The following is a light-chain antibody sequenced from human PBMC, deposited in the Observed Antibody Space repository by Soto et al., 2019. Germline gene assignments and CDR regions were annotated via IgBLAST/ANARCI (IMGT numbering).Light chain of an antibody. Sequence: EIVMTQSPATLSVSPGERATLSCRASQSVSSNLAWYQQKPGQAPRLLIYGASTRATGIPARFSGSGSGTEFTLTISSLHSEDFAVYYCQQYNNWPETLGQGTKV. V-gene: IGKV3-15*01. CDR3: QQYNNWPET. J-gene: IGKJ1*01. CDR2: GAS. CDR1: QSVSSN.